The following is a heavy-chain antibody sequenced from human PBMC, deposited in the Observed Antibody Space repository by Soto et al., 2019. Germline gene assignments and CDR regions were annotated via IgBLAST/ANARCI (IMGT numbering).Heavy chain of an antibody. Sequence: PGGSLRLSCAASGFTFSSYGMHWVRQAPGKGLEWVAVISYDGSNKYYADSVKGRFTISRDNSKNTLYLQMNSLRAEDTAVYYCAKGIAYCSGGSCYSNRFNWFDPWGQGTLVTSPQ. CDR2: ISYDGSNK. CDR1: GFTFSSYG. V-gene: IGHV3-30*18. J-gene: IGHJ5*02. CDR3: AKGIAYCSGGSCYSNRFNWFDP. D-gene: IGHD2-15*01.